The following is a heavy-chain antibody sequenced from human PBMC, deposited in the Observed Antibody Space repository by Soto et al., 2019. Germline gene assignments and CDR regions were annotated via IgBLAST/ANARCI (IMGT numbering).Heavy chain of an antibody. CDR2: IYSGGNT. CDR1: GLTVSSNH. Sequence: HPGGSLRLSCEVSGLTVSSNHMSWARQAPGKGLEWVSIIYSGGNTYNADSVKGRFTISRDNSKNTLYLQMNRLGAEDTAMYYCARVIRGSYDYWGQGTLVTVSS. CDR3: ARVIRGSYDY. V-gene: IGHV3-53*01. D-gene: IGHD1-26*01. J-gene: IGHJ4*02.